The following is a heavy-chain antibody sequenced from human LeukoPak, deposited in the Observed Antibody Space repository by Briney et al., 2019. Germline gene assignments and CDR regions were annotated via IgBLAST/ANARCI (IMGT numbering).Heavy chain of an antibody. CDR1: GASINTYY. CDR3: ARLTSYYYYMDV. V-gene: IGHV4-59*01. Sequence: SETLSLTCTVSGASINTYYWNWIRQPPGKGLEWIGSIYYAGSTNYNPSLKSRVTISLDTSKSHFSLKLNSVTAADTAVYYCARLTSYYYYMDVWGKGTTVTVSS. D-gene: IGHD1-1*01. J-gene: IGHJ6*03. CDR2: IYYAGST.